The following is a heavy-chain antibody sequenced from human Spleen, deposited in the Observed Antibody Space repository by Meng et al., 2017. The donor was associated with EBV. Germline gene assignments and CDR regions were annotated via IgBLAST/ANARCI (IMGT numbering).Heavy chain of an antibody. J-gene: IGHJ4*02. V-gene: IGHV1-18*01. CDR1: GHKSHSYG. CDR2: MSPFNSNE. Sequence: QIELLQSGAEWSKPGASVKLSCEASGHKSHSYGFSWVRQAPGQGLEWMGWMSPFNSNENNEEKFQGRVSMTMDTSTSTAFMEVRSLRSDDTAVYYCARDRDGYNGLDYWGQGTLVTVSS. D-gene: IGHD5-24*01. CDR3: ARDRDGYNGLDY.